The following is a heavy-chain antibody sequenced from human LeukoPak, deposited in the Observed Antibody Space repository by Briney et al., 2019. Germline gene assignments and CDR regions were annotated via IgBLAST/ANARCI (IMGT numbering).Heavy chain of an antibody. D-gene: IGHD2-2*01. J-gene: IGHJ4*02. V-gene: IGHV3-7*01. CDR3: SGRDSSRSLRAY. CDR1: GFPFSSFW. CDR2: IRPDGSEQ. Sequence: PGGSLRLSCAVSGFPFSSFWMNWVGQTPGRGLEWLANIRPDGSEQYYVDSVRGRFTISRDNAKNSVYLDMNNLRVDDTGVYYCSGRDSSRSLRAYWGQGTLVSVSS.